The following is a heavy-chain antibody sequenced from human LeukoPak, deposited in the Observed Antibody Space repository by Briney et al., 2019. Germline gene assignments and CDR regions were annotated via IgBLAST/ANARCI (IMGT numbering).Heavy chain of an antibody. CDR1: GYPFTSYS. Sequence: ASVKVSCKASGYPFTSYSMHWVRQAPGQRLEWMGWINAGNGNTKYSQKFQGRVTITRDTSASTAYVDLSSLRSEDTAVYYCARAIYCSSTSCYYLPYYYGMDVWGKGTTVTVSS. J-gene: IGHJ6*04. V-gene: IGHV1-3*01. CDR2: INAGNGNT. CDR3: ARAIYCSSTSCYYLPYYYGMDV. D-gene: IGHD2-2*01.